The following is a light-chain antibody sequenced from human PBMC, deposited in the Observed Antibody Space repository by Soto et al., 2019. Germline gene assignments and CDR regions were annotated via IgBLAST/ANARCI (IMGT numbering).Light chain of an antibody. CDR2: QDS. CDR1: KLGDKY. V-gene: IGLV3-1*01. CDR3: QAWDSSTSRGV. Sequence: SYDLTQPPSVSVSPGQTASITCSGDKLGDKYACWYQQKPGQSPVLVIYQDSKRPSGIPERFSGSNSGNTATLTISGTQAMDEADYYCQAWDSSTSRGVFGTGTKVTVL. J-gene: IGLJ1*01.